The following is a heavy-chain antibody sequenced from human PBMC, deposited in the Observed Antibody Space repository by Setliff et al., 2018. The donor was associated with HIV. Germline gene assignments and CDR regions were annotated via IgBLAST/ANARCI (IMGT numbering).Heavy chain of an antibody. V-gene: IGHV4-39*07. CDR3: ARGPRYGSGNYYYYYYYMDV. D-gene: IGHD3-10*01. CDR1: GGFISSRSYF. Sequence: ETLSLTCTVSGGFISSRSYFWGWIRQPPGKGLEWIGEINHSGSTNYNPSLKSRVTISVDTSKNQFSLKLSSVTAADTAVYYCARGPRYGSGNYYYYYYYMDVWGKGTTVTVSS. CDR2: INHSGST. J-gene: IGHJ6*03.